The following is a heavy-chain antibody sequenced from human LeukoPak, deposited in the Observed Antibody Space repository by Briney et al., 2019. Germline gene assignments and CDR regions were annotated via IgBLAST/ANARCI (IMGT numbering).Heavy chain of an antibody. J-gene: IGHJ4*02. CDR1: GYSFTSYW. V-gene: IGHV5-51*01. CDR2: IYPGDSDT. CDR3: ARLPGIVATIERYFDY. D-gene: IGHD5-12*01. Sequence: GESLKISCQGSGYSFTSYWIGWVRQMPGKGLEWMGIIYPGDSDTRYSPSFQGQVTISADKSISTAYLQWSSLKASDTAMYYCARLPGIVATIERYFDYWGQGTLVTVSS.